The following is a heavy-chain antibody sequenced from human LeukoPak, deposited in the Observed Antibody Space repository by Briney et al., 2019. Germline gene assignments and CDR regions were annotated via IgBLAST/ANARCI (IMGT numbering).Heavy chain of an antibody. D-gene: IGHD3-10*01. V-gene: IGHV1-18*01. Sequence: ASVKVSCKASGYTFTSYGISWVRQAPGQGLEWMGWISGYNGNTNYAQKLQGRVTMTTDTSTSTAYMELRSLRSDDTAIYYCARVSNYYGSGYWGQGTLVTVSS. J-gene: IGHJ4*02. CDR3: ARVSNYYGSGY. CDR1: GYTFTSYG. CDR2: ISGYNGNT.